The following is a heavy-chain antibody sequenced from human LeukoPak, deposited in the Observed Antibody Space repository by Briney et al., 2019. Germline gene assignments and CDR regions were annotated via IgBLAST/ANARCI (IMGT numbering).Heavy chain of an antibody. D-gene: IGHD4-11*01. CDR1: GYTFASHG. CDR3: ARWGNTNYWEHLGDY. Sequence: ASVKVSCKASGYTFASHGFSWVRQAPAQGLEWMGWISSLNGNTYFAQKFKDRLTMTTDTSTTTAYLELRSLRYDDTAVYYCARWGNTNYWEHLGDYWGQGTLVTVS. J-gene: IGHJ4*02. CDR2: ISSLNGNT. V-gene: IGHV1-18*01.